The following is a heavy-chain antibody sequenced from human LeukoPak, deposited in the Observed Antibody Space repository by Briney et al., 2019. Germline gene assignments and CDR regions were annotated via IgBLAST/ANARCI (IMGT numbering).Heavy chain of an antibody. D-gene: IGHD6-13*01. J-gene: IGHJ4*02. CDR1: GGSISSGDYY. Sequence: SETLSLTCTVSGGSISSGDYYWSWIRQPPGKGLEWIGYIYYSGSTYYNPSLKSRVTISVDTSKNQFSLKLSSVTAAGTAVYYCARGSDSSSWFRMYYFDYWGQGTLVTVSS. CDR3: ARGSDSSSWFRMYYFDY. V-gene: IGHV4-30-4*08. CDR2: IYYSGST.